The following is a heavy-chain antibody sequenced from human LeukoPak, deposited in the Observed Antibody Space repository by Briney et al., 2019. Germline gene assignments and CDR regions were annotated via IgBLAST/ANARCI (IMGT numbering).Heavy chain of an antibody. V-gene: IGHV3-30*04. Sequence: GRSLRLSCAASGFTCSSYAMHWVRQAPGKGLEWVAVISYDGSNKYYADSVKGRFTISRDNSKNTLYLQMNSLRAEDTAVYYCARDRTAAGPYYGMDVWGQGTTVTVSS. J-gene: IGHJ6*02. CDR1: GFTCSSYA. CDR3: ARDRTAAGPYYGMDV. D-gene: IGHD6-13*01. CDR2: ISYDGSNK.